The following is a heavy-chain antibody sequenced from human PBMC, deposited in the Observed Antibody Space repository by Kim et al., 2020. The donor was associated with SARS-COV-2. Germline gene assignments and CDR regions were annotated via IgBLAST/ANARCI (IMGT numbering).Heavy chain of an antibody. J-gene: IGHJ4*02. CDR3: ARPQDSSSGIDY. V-gene: IGHV5-51*01. Sequence: RYSPSFQGQVTISAEKSISTAYLQWSSLKASDTAMYYCARPQDSSSGIDYWGQGTLVTVSS. D-gene: IGHD3-22*01.